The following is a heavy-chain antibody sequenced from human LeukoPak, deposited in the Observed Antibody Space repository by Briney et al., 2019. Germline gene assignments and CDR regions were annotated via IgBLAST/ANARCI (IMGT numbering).Heavy chain of an antibody. J-gene: IGHJ3*02. V-gene: IGHV4-34*01. CDR1: GVSFSGYY. CDR2: INHSGST. Sequence: SETLSLTCAVYGVSFSGYYWSWIRQPPGKGLEWIGEINHSGSTNYNPSLKSRVTISVDTSKNQFSLKLSSVTAADTAVYYCARAEDDAFDIWGQGTMVTVSS. CDR3: ARAEDDAFDI.